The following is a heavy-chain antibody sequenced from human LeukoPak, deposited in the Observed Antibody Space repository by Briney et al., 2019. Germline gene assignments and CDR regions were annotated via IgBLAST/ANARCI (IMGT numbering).Heavy chain of an antibody. D-gene: IGHD3/OR15-3a*01. J-gene: IGHJ6*04. Sequence: GGSLRLSCAASGFTFSDYYMSWIRQAPGKGLEWISYISSSGSIIYYADSVKGRFTISRDNAKNSLYLQMNSLGAEDTAVYYCARGGSMNFASGIDVWGKGTTVTVSS. V-gene: IGHV3-11*04. CDR3: ARGGSMNFASGIDV. CDR1: GFTFSDYY. CDR2: ISSSGSII.